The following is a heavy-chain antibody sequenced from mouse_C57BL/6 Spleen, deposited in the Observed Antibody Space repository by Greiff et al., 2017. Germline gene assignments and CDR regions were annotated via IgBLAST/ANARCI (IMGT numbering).Heavy chain of an antibody. V-gene: IGHV3-6*01. D-gene: IGHD3-1*01. CDR3: ARDRAFIH. J-gene: IGHJ4*01. CDR2: ISYDGSN. CDR1: GYSITSGYY. Sequence: EVKLQESGPGLVKPSQSLSLTCSVTGYSITSGYYWNWIRQFPGNKLEWMGYISYDGSNNYNPSLKNRISITRDTSKNQFFLKLNSVTTEDTATYYCARDRAFIHWGQGTSVTVSS.